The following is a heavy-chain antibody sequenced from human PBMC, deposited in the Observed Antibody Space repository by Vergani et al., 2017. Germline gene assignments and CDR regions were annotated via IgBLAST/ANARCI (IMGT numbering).Heavy chain of an antibody. CDR2: LSASDRRT. CDR3: ARFATVTTPVGYFDL. V-gene: IGHV3-23*01. D-gene: IGHD4-17*01. CDR1: GFTFIMHA. Sequence: EVQLLESGGDLVQPGGSLRLSCAASGFTFIMHAMSWVRQAPGKGLEWVSTLSASDRRTHYADSVKGRFTISRDNSKNTLYLQMNSLRAEDTAVYYCARFATVTTPVGYFDLWGRGTLVTVSS. J-gene: IGHJ2*01.